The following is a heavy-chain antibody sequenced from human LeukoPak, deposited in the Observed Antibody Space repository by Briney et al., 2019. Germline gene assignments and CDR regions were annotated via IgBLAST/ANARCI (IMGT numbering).Heavy chain of an antibody. CDR3: ARRGCSSGRTYCYYLDY. CDR2: IYYSGST. J-gene: IGHJ4*02. CDR1: GGSISSSSYY. D-gene: IGHD6-19*01. V-gene: IGHV4-39*01. Sequence: SETLSLTCTVSGGSISSSSYYWGWIRQPPGKGLEWIGSIYYSGSTYYNPSLKSRVTISVDTSKNQFSLKLSSVTAADTAVYYCARRGCSSGRTYCYYLDYWGQGTLVTVSS.